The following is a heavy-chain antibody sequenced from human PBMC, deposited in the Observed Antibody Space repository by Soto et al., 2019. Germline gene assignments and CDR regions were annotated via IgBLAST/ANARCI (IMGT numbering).Heavy chain of an antibody. CDR1: GYTFTSYA. CDR2: INAGNGNT. D-gene: IGHD3-9*01. CDR3: ARDFLVYDILTGSQTGGMDV. V-gene: IGHV1-3*01. J-gene: IGHJ6*02. Sequence: GASVKVSCKASGYTFTSYAMHWVRQAPGQRLEWMGWINAGNGNTKYSQKFQGRVTITRDTSASTAYMELSSLRSEDTAVYYCARDFLVYDILTGSQTGGMDVWGQGTTVTVSS.